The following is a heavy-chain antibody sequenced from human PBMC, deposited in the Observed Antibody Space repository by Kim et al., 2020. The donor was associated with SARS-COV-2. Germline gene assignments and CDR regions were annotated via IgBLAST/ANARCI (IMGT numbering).Heavy chain of an antibody. Sequence: KYYADSVRGRITYSTDEAKNAVYLKMNSLGADDMAVYYCARVGWSGWPEEYWGQGTLVAVSS. V-gene: IGHV3-7*01. D-gene: IGHD6-19*01. CDR3: ARVGWSGWPEEY. CDR2: K. J-gene: IGHJ4*02.